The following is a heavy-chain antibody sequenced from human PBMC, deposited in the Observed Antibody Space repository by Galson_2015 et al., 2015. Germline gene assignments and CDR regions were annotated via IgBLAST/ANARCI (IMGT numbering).Heavy chain of an antibody. J-gene: IGHJ6*02. CDR3: AKDKGISGPSPHYYYYGMDV. Sequence: SLRLSCAASGFTFSSYGMHWVRQAPGKGLEWVAVISYDGSNKYYADSVKGRFTISRDNSKNTLYLQMNSLRAEDTAVYYCAKDKGISGPSPHYYYYGMDVWGQGTTVTVSS. CDR1: GFTFSSYG. D-gene: IGHD6-19*01. CDR2: ISYDGSNK. V-gene: IGHV3-30*18.